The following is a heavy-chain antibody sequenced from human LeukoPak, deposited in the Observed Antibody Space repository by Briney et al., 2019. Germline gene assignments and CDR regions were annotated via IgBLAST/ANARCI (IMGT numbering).Heavy chain of an antibody. CDR3: ARDYSGYDFLDY. Sequence: PGGSLRLSCAASGFTFSSYAMSWVRQAPGKGLEWVSAISGSGGSTYYADSVKGRFTISRDNSKNTLYLQMNSLRAEDTAVYYCARDYSGYDFLDYWGQGTLVTVSS. D-gene: IGHD5-12*01. J-gene: IGHJ4*02. CDR2: ISGSGGST. CDR1: GFTFSSYA. V-gene: IGHV3-23*01.